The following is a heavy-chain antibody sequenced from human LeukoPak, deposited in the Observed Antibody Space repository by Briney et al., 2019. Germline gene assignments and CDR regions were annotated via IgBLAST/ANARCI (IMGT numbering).Heavy chain of an antibody. Sequence: GSLRLSCAASGFTFTNYWMSWVRQTPGKGLEWIGSIYYSGSTCYNPSLKSRVTISVDTSKNQFSLKLSSVTAADTAVYYCARLGVGYSYGLGYMDVWGKGTTVTISS. D-gene: IGHD5-18*01. V-gene: IGHV4-39*01. CDR1: GFTFTNYW. CDR2: IYYSGST. J-gene: IGHJ6*03. CDR3: ARLGVGYSYGLGYMDV.